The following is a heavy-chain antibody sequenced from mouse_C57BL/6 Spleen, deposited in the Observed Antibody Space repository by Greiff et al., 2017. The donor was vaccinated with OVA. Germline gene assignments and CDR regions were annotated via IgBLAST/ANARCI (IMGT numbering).Heavy chain of an antibody. Sequence: QVQLKESGAELVKPGASVKISCKASGYAFSSYWMNWVKQRPGKGLEWIGQIYPGDGDTNYNGKFKGKATLTADKSSSTAYMQLSSLTSEDSADYCRSRRGYGTDFDDWGKGTTLTVSS. D-gene: IGHD2-1*01. J-gene: IGHJ2*01. CDR3: SRRGYGTDFDD. V-gene: IGHV1-80*01. CDR1: GYAFSSYW. CDR2: IYPGDGDT.